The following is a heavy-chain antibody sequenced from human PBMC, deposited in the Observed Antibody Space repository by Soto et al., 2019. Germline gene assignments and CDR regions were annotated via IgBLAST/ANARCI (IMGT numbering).Heavy chain of an antibody. D-gene: IGHD6-13*01. CDR2: VYYTGTT. CDR1: GGSISSYS. CDR3: ARDLAAVPRAFDF. V-gene: IGHV4-59*01. Sequence: SETLSLTCTVSGGSISSYSYIWVRQPPGKGLEWIGSVYYTGTTDYNPSLKSRVTISVDTSKTQFSLNLRSVTAADTAVYYCARDLAAVPRAFDFWGRGTLVTVSS. J-gene: IGHJ4*02.